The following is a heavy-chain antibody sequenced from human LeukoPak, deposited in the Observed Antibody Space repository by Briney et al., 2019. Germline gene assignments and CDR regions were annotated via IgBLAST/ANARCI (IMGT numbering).Heavy chain of an antibody. J-gene: IGHJ5*02. V-gene: IGHV4-34*01. Sequence: SETLSLTCAVYGGSFRDHSWTWIRQPPGKGLEWIGEINYSGSTNYSPSLKSRVTISVDTSKNQFSLKLSSVTAADTAVYYCARAVTTTGSGWFDPWGQGTLVTVSS. D-gene: IGHD4-17*01. CDR1: GGSFRDHS. CDR3: ARAVTTTGSGWFDP. CDR2: INYSGST.